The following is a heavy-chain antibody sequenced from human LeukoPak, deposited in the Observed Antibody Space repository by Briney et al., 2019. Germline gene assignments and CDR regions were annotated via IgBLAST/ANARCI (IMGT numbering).Heavy chain of an antibody. CDR3: ARGISTTLSHSRFDP. J-gene: IGHJ5*02. CDR1: GAPIPYSGPYY. CDR2: VYSSGKT. V-gene: IGHV4-39*07. D-gene: IGHD1-1*01. Sequence: SETLSLTCTVSGAPIPYSGPYYWSWIRQPAGKRLEYIGSVYSSGKTYYNPSLQTRVTVSLDRSRNQFSLNLYSSTAADTAVYYCARGISTTLSHSRFDPWGQGTLVTVSS.